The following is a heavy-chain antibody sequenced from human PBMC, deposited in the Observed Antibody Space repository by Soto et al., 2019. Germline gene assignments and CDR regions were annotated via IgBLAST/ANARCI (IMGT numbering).Heavy chain of an antibody. Sequence: EVQLVESGGGLVKPGGSLRLSCAASGFTFSSYNINWVRQAPGKGLEWVSSISSSSSYIYYADSVKGRFTISRDNAKNSLYLQMNSLRAEDTAVYYCARDLYYYDSSAYYGYWGQGTLVTFSS. J-gene: IGHJ4*02. V-gene: IGHV3-21*01. CDR3: ARDLYYYDSSAYYGY. D-gene: IGHD3-22*01. CDR2: ISSSSSYI. CDR1: GFTFSSYN.